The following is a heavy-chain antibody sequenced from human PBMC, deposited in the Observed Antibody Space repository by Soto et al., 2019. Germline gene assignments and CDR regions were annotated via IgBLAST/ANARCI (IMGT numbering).Heavy chain of an antibody. J-gene: IGHJ6*02. V-gene: IGHV4-4*07. CDR2: IYTSGST. CDR1: GGSISSYY. CDR3: ARDPGVTIFGVVTKGVGRYGMDV. D-gene: IGHD3-3*01. Sequence: PSETLSLTCTVSGGSISSYYWRWIRQPAGKGLEWIGRIYTSGSTNYNPSLKSRVTMSVDTSKNQFSLKLSSVTAADTAVYYCARDPGVTIFGVVTKGVGRYGMDVWGQGTTVTVSS.